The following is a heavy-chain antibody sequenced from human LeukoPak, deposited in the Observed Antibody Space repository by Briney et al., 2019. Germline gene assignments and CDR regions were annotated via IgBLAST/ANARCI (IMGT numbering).Heavy chain of an antibody. CDR2: IRSDGNNK. Sequence: RGSLRLSCAASGFTFSSYGMHWVRQAPGKGLEWVAFIRSDGNNKYYADSVKGRFTISRDNFKDTLYLQMNSLRADDTAVYYCAKGRAYGSGTNSFDYWGQGTLVSVSS. D-gene: IGHD3-10*01. J-gene: IGHJ4*02. CDR3: AKGRAYGSGTNSFDY. CDR1: GFTFSSYG. V-gene: IGHV3-30*02.